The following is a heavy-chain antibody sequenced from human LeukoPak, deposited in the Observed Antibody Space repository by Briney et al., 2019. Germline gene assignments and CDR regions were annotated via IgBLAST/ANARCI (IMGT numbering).Heavy chain of an antibody. CDR1: GFSLTTTGVG. CDR3: AHNHQWQPLGY. Sequence: SGPTLVNPTQTLTLTCTFSGFSLTTTGVGVGWVRQPPGKALEWLALIYWDDDKRYSPSLTSRLTISKDTSKDQVVLTMTNMDAMDTGTYFCAHNHQWQPLGYWGQGILVTVSS. V-gene: IGHV2-5*02. J-gene: IGHJ4*02. CDR2: IYWDDDK. D-gene: IGHD6-19*01.